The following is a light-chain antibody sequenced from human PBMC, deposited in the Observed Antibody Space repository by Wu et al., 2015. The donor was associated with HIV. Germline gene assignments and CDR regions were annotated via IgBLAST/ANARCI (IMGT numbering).Light chain of an antibody. V-gene: IGKV3-20*01. Sequence: DIVLTQSPGTLSLSPGEGVTLFCRASQSITSGYLAWYQHKPGQAPRLLMFGASTRATGIPDRFSGSGSGTVFTLTISRLEPEDFAVYYCQQYINSPVTFGQGTKLEIK. CDR2: GAS. CDR1: QSITSGY. J-gene: IGKJ2*01. CDR3: QQYINSPVT.